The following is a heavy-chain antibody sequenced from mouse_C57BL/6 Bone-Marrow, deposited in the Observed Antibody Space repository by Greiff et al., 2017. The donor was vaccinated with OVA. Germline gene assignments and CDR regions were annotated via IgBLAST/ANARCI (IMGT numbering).Heavy chain of an antibody. CDR3: AREGLYYGSSYDYAMDY. J-gene: IGHJ4*01. V-gene: IGHV1-52*01. D-gene: IGHD1-1*01. CDR1: GYTFTSYW. Sequence: VQLKQPGAELVRPGSSVKLSCKASGYTFTSYWMHWVKQRPIQGLEWIGNIDPSDSETHYNQKFKDKATLTVDKSSSTAYMQLSSLTSEDSAVYYCAREGLYYGSSYDYAMDYWGQGTSVTVSS. CDR2: IDPSDSET.